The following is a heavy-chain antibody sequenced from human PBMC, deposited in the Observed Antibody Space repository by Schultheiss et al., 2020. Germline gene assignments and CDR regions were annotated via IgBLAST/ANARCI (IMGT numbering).Heavy chain of an antibody. CDR3: TTDEKPQDSSGYYYDFDY. CDR1: GFTFSNAW. V-gene: IGHV3-15*01. Sequence: GGSLRLSCAASGFTFSNAWMSWVRQAPGKGLEWVGRIKSKTDGGTTDYAAPVKGRFTISRDDSKNTLYLQMNSLKTEDTAVYYCTTDEKPQDSSGYYYDFDYWGQGTLVTVSS. J-gene: IGHJ4*02. D-gene: IGHD3-22*01. CDR2: IKSKTDGGTT.